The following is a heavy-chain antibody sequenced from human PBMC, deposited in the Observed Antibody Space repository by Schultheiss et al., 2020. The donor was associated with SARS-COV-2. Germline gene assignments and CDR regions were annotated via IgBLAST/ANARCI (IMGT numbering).Heavy chain of an antibody. CDR1: GGSISSGGYY. CDR3: ARLWGDGGN. Sequence: SETLSLTCTVSGGSISSGGYYWSWIRQPPGKGLEWIGYIYYSGSTYYNPSLKSRVTISVDKSKNQFSLKLSSVTAADTAVYYCARLWGDGGNWGQGTLVTVSS. J-gene: IGHJ4*02. CDR2: IYYSGST. D-gene: IGHD3-16*01. V-gene: IGHV4-31*03.